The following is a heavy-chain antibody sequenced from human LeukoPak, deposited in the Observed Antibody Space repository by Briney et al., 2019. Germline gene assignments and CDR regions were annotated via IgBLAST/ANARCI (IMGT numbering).Heavy chain of an antibody. CDR1: GITFSRYG. D-gene: IGHD3-22*01. Sequence: GGSLRLSCAASGITFSRYGMHWVRQAPGKGLEWVTFIRYDGSIKYYADSVKGRFTMSRDNSKNTLFLQMNSLRAEDTAVYYCARSEGLYYYDSSGVAYWGQGTLVTVSS. CDR3: ARSEGLYYYDSSGVAY. J-gene: IGHJ4*02. V-gene: IGHV3-30*02. CDR2: IRYDGSIK.